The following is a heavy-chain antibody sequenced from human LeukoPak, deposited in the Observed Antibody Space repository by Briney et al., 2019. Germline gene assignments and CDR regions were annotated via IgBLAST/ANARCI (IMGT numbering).Heavy chain of an antibody. CDR3: ARRDYSDDWFDP. V-gene: IGHV4-39*01. CDR2: IYYSGST. Sequence: SETPSLTCTVSGGSISSSSYYWGWIRQPPGKGLEWIGYIYYSGSTYYNPSLKSRVTISVDTSKNQFSLKLSSVTAADTAVYYCARRDYSDDWFDPWGQGTLVTVSS. CDR1: GGSISSSSYY. J-gene: IGHJ5*02. D-gene: IGHD2-15*01.